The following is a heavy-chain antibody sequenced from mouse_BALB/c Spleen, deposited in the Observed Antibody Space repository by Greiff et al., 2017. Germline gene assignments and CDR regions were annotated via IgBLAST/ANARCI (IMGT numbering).Heavy chain of an antibody. CDR3: ASEIFIYDGYRYAMDY. J-gene: IGHJ4*01. Sequence: VQLQQSGAELVKPGASVKLSCTASGFNIKDTYMHWVKQRPEQGLEWIGRIDPANGNTKYDPKFQGKATITADTSSNTAYLQLSSLTSEDTAVYYCASEIFIYDGYRYAMDYWGQGTSVTVSS. CDR2: IDPANGNT. CDR1: GFNIKDTY. V-gene: IGHV14-3*02. D-gene: IGHD2-3*01.